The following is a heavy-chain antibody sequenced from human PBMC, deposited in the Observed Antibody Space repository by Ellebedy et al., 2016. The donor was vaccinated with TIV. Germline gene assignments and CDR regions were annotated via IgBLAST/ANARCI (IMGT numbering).Heavy chain of an antibody. D-gene: IGHD6-19*01. CDR3: ATEIPVATRIEF. CDR1: GGSINSRGYS. CDR2: ISDSGST. V-gene: IGHV4-39*02. Sequence: MPSETLSLTCSVSGGSINSRGYSWDWIRQPPGKGLEWIGSISDSGSTFYNPSLKRRVRISVETSKNQFPLKRRSVTAADTAVYYCATEIPVATRIEFWGQGALVTVSS. J-gene: IGHJ4*02.